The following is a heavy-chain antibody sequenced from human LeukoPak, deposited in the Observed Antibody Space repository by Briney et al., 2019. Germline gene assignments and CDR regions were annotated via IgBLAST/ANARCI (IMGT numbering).Heavy chain of an antibody. CDR1: GFSFSSYW. V-gene: IGHV3-74*01. J-gene: IGHJ1*01. CDR2: INTDGRST. D-gene: IGHD6-13*01. Sequence: QAGGSLRLSCAASGFSFSSYWMHWVRQAPGKGLVWVSRINTDGRSTYYADSVKGRFTISRDNARNTLYLQMNSLRAEDTAIYYCAKVHSGTRWYFQHWGQGTLVTVSS. CDR3: AKVHSGTRWYFQH.